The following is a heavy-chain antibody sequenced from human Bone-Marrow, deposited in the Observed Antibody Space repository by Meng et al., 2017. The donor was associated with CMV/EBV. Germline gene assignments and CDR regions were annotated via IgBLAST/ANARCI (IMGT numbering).Heavy chain of an antibody. V-gene: IGHV3-15*01. D-gene: IGHD1-14*01. CDR2: IKAKGDGGTA. J-gene: IGHJ5*02. Sequence: GESLKISCAGSGFTFSDYYMRWVRPAPGKGLEWVGRIKAKGDGGTADYAAPVRGRFTSSRDDSKNALYLQASSLKTEDSGVYYCTASIKGPGAVGWCHPWGQGALVTGSS. CDR3: TASIKGPGAVGWCHP. CDR1: GFTFSDYY.